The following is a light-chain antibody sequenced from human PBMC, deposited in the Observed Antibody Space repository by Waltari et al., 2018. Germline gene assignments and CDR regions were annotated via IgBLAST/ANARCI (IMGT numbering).Light chain of an antibody. CDR2: DTS. Sequence: ATLSCRASQSISNYLAWYQQKRGQAPRLLLYDTSNRATGIPARFSGSGSGTEFTLTISSLEPEDFAVYYCHQRSDWGTFGGGTKVEI. CDR1: QSISNY. V-gene: IGKV3-11*01. CDR3: HQRSDWGT. J-gene: IGKJ4*01.